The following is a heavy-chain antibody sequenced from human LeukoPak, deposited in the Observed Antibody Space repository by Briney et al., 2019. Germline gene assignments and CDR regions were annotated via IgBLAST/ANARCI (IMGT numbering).Heavy chain of an antibody. Sequence: GGSLRLSCAASGFTFSSYWMSWVRQAPGKGLEWVANIKQGGSEKYYVDSVKGRFTISRDNAKNSVYLEMNSLRAEDTAVYYCARVSSSMGGAADYWGQGTLVTVSS. J-gene: IGHJ4*02. V-gene: IGHV3-7*01. CDR1: GFTFSSYW. CDR2: IKQGGSEK. D-gene: IGHD6-6*01. CDR3: ARVSSSMGGAADY.